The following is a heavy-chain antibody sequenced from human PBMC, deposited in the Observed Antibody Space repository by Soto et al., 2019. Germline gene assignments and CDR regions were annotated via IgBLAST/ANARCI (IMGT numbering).Heavy chain of an antibody. CDR2: IYPGDSDT. D-gene: IGHD3-22*01. Sequence: PGESLKISCKGSGYSFTSYWIGWVRQMPGKGLEWMGIIYPGDSDTRYSPSFQGQVTISADKSTSTAYLQWSSLKASDTAMYYCARTAQYYYDSSGYYWSPFDYWGQGTLVTVSS. CDR1: GYSFTSYW. CDR3: ARTAQYYYDSSGYYWSPFDY. V-gene: IGHV5-51*01. J-gene: IGHJ4*02.